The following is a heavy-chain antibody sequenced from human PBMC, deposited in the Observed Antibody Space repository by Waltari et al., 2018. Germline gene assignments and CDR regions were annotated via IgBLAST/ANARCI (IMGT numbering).Heavy chain of an antibody. D-gene: IGHD2-15*01. CDR3: AVVAAKNYYYYGMDV. J-gene: IGHJ6*02. Sequence: QVQLQQWGAGLLKPSETLSLTCAAYGGSFSGYYWSWIRPPPGKGLEWIGEINHSGSTNYNPSLKSRVTISVDTSKNQFSLKLSSVTAADTAVYYCAVVAAKNYYYYGMDVWGQGTTVTVSS. CDR1: GGSFSGYY. CDR2: INHSGST. V-gene: IGHV4-34*01.